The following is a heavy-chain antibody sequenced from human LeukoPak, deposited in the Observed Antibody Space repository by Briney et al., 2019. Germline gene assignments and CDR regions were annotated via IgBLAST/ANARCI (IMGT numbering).Heavy chain of an antibody. V-gene: IGHV3-74*01. CDR1: GFTLSSYW. D-gene: IGHD5-18*01. J-gene: IGHJ4*02. CDR2: INSDGSST. CDR3: ARGKRGYSYGFDY. Sequence: GGSLRLSCTASGFTLSSYWMHWVRQAPGKGLVWVSRINSDGSSTSYADSVKGRFTISRDNAKNTLYLQMNSLRAEDTAVYYCARGKRGYSYGFDYWGQGTLVTVSS.